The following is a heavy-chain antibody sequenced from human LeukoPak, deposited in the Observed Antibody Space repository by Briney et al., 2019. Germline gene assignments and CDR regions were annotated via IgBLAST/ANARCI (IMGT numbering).Heavy chain of an antibody. V-gene: IGHV3-30*18. CDR3: AKDRGYSHGFDY. CDR1: GFTFSSYG. CDR2: ISYDGRNK. J-gene: IGHJ4*02. D-gene: IGHD5-18*01. Sequence: GGSLRLSCAASGFTFSSYGMHWVRQAPGKGLEWVAAISYDGRNKEYVDSVKGRFTISRDNSKNTLYLQMNSLRAEDTAVHNCAKDRGYSHGFDYWGQGTLVTVSS.